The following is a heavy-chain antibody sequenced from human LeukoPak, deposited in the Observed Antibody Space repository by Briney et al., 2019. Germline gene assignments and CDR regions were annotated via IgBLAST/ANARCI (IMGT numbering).Heavy chain of an antibody. V-gene: IGHV3-23*01. CDR1: GFAFSSYA. D-gene: IGHD3-10*01. J-gene: IGHJ3*02. Sequence: GGSLRLSCAASGFAFSSYAMSWVRQAPGKGLEWVSAISGSGGSTYYADSVKGRFTISRDNSKNTLYLQMNSLRAEDTAVYYCAKDQGFAMVRGVINDAFDIWGQGTMVTVSS. CDR2: ISGSGGST. CDR3: AKDQGFAMVRGVINDAFDI.